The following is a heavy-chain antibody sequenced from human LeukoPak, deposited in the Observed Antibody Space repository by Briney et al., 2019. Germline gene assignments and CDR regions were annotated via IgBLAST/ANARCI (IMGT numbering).Heavy chain of an antibody. D-gene: IGHD5-12*01. J-gene: IGHJ4*02. CDR2: IYYSGNT. CDR3: ARQQNRGYGLPFDY. V-gene: IGHV4-39*01. CDR1: GGSISSSSYY. Sequence: SETLSLTCTVSGGSISSSSYYWGWIRQPPGKGLEWIGSIYYSGNTYYNPTLKSRVTISVDTSKNQFSLKLSSVTAADTAVYYCARQQNRGYGLPFDYWGQGTLVTVSS.